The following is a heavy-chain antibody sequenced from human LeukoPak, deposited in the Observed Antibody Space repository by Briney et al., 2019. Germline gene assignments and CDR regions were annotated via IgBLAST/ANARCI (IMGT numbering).Heavy chain of an antibody. J-gene: IGHJ4*02. D-gene: IGHD6-19*01. V-gene: IGHV3-7*03. Sequence: GGSLRLSCAASGFTFSSYWMSWVRQAPGKGLEWVANIKQDGSEKYYVDSVKGRFTISRDNAKNSLYLQMNSLRAEDTAVYYCAKASANGWFGYFDYWGQGSLVTVSS. CDR2: IKQDGSEK. CDR3: AKASANGWFGYFDY. CDR1: GFTFSSYW.